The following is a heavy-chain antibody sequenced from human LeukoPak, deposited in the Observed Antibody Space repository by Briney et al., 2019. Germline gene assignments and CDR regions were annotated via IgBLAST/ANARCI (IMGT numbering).Heavy chain of an antibody. Sequence: GGSLRLSCAASGFSFSSYGMSWVRLAPGKGLEWVSAISGSVGSTYYADSVQGRFTISRDNSNNTLYLQMNSLRAEDTAVYYCDKALWSPEWYYFDYWRQGTLVTVSS. J-gene: IGHJ4*02. D-gene: IGHD3-3*01. V-gene: IGHV3-23*01. CDR2: ISGSVGST. CDR3: DKALWSPEWYYFDY. CDR1: GFSFSSYG.